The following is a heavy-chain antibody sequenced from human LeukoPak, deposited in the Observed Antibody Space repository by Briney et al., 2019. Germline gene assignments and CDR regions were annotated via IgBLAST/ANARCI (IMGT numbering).Heavy chain of an antibody. CDR2: IFGSGGSA. CDR3: GKTTVGYSSGRYPGWPVDY. CDR1: GFTFNSYA. V-gene: IGHV3-23*01. J-gene: IGHJ4*02. Sequence: GGSLRLSCVASGFTFNSYALYWVRQAPGQGLEWFSGIFGSGGSAHYADSVRGRFTISRDNSKNTVYLQLDSLRVEDTAVYYCGKTTVGYSSGRYPGWPVDYWGQGALVTVSS. D-gene: IGHD2-15*01.